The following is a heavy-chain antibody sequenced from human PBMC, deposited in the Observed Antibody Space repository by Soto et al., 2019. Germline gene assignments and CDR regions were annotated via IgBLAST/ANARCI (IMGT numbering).Heavy chain of an antibody. D-gene: IGHD2-8*01. J-gene: IGHJ6*02. CDR1: GFTFRSYS. V-gene: IGHV3-48*02. CDR3: ARVGKDLLEMLYHDYYGMDV. CDR2: ISSSNSTI. Sequence: EVQLVESGGGLVQPGGSLRLSCGVSGFTFRSYSMNWVRQAPGKGLEWVSYISSSNSTIYYADSVKGRFTISRDNAKNSLYLQMNSLRDEDTAVYYCARVGKDLLEMLYHDYYGMDVWSQGTTVTVSS.